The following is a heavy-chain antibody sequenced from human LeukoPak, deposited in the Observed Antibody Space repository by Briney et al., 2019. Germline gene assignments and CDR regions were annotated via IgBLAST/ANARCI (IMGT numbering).Heavy chain of an antibody. Sequence: GGSLRLSCAASGFTFSSYAMSWVRQAPGKGLEWVSAISGSGGSTYYADSVKGRFTISRDNSKNTLYLQMNSLRAEDTAAYYCAKGYYFDILSGYSSLDSWGQGTLVTVSS. CDR2: ISGSGGST. V-gene: IGHV3-23*01. CDR3: AKGYYFDILSGYSSLDS. J-gene: IGHJ4*02. CDR1: GFTFSSYA. D-gene: IGHD3-9*01.